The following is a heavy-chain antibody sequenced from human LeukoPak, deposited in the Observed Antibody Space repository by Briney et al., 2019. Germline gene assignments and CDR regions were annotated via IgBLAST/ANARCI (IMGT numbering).Heavy chain of an antibody. CDR3: AKYGSSWSFDY. CDR1: GFTFNIYS. Sequence: GGSLRLSCAASGFTFNIYSMNWVRQAPGKGLEWVSYISSSGNNIYYADSVKGRFTISRDNAKNSLYLQMNSLRAEDTAVYYCAKYGSSWSFDYWGQGTLVTVSS. D-gene: IGHD6-13*01. CDR2: ISSSGNNI. V-gene: IGHV3-48*04. J-gene: IGHJ4*02.